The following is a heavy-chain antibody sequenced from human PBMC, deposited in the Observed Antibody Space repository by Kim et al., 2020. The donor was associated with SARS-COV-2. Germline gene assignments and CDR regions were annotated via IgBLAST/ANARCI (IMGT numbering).Heavy chain of an antibody. J-gene: IGHJ4*02. CDR3: AKGDLSRTSCHTTDY. Sequence: ESVKGRFTISRDNTKNALYLEMNSLRAGDTAVYYCAKGDLSRTSCHTTDYWGRGTLVTVSS. D-gene: IGHD2-2*02. V-gene: IGHV3-23*01.